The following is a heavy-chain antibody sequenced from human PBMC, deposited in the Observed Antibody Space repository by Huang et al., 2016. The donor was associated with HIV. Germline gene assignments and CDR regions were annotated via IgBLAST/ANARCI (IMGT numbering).Heavy chain of an antibody. Sequence: QLQLQESGPGLVKPSETLSLTCTVSGGSISCSSHYWGWIRQPPGKGLEVIGSRDYSVRTSYNPSLKSRVTISVDTSKTQFSLKLSSVTAADTAVYYCARRHANYYDSSGYYFDSWGQGTLFTVSS. J-gene: IGHJ4*02. CDR1: GGSISCSSHY. CDR3: ARRHANYYDSSGYYFDS. V-gene: IGHV4-39*01. D-gene: IGHD3-22*01. CDR2: RDYSVRT.